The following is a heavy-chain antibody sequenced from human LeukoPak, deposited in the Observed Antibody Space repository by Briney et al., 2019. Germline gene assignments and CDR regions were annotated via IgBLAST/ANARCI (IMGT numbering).Heavy chain of an antibody. D-gene: IGHD5-18*01. CDR2: IYYSGST. CDR3: ARGLKSRGNSYGGTNWFDP. Sequence: SETLSPTCTVSGGSISSYYWSWIRQPPGKGLEWIGYIYYSGSTNYNPSLKSRVTISVDTSKNQFSLKLSSVTAADTAVYYCARGLKSRGNSYGGTNWFDPWGQGTLVTVSS. CDR1: GGSISSYY. J-gene: IGHJ5*02. V-gene: IGHV4-59*01.